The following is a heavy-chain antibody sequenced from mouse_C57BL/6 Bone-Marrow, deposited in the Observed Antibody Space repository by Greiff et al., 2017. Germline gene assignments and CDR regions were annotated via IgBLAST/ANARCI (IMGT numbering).Heavy chain of an antibody. Sequence: QVQLQQPGAELVMPGASVKLSCKASGYTFTSYWMHWVKQRPGQGLEWIGEIDPSDSYTNYNQKFKGKSPLTVDKSSSTAYMQLSSLTSEDSAVYYCASGTTVGALYYAMDYWGQGTSVTVSS. CDR2: IDPSDSYT. J-gene: IGHJ4*01. V-gene: IGHV1-69*01. D-gene: IGHD1-1*01. CDR1: GYTFTSYW. CDR3: ASGTTVGALYYAMDY.